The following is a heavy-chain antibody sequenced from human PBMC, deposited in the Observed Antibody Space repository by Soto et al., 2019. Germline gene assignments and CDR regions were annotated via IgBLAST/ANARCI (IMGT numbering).Heavy chain of an antibody. J-gene: IGHJ4*02. V-gene: IGHV3-33*01. D-gene: IGHD6-6*01. CDR2: IWYDGSNK. CDR1: GFTFSSYG. CDR3: ARGDPSYSSFNDY. Sequence: GGSLRLSCAASGFTFSSYGMHWVRQAPGKGLEWVAVIWYDGSNKYYADSVKGRFTISRDNSKNTLYLQMNSLRAEDTAVYYCARGDPSYSSFNDYWGRGPLVTVSS.